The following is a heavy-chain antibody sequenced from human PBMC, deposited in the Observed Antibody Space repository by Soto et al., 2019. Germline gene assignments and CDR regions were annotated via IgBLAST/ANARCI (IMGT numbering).Heavy chain of an antibody. D-gene: IGHD3-16*02. Sequence: ASVKVSCKTSGYTFTSYYMHWVRQAPGQALEWMGIINPSGGSTSYAQKFQGRVTMTRDTSTSTVYMELSSLRSEDTAVYYCARSYYDYVWGSYRSAHFDYWGQGTLVTVSS. CDR1: GYTFTSYY. CDR2: INPSGGST. J-gene: IGHJ4*02. V-gene: IGHV1-46*01. CDR3: ARSYYDYVWGSYRSAHFDY.